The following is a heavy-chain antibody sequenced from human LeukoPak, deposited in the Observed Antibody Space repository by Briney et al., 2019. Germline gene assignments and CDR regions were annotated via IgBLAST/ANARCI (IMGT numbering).Heavy chain of an antibody. CDR3: ARRRSGGKGMDV. CDR1: GGSFSGYY. J-gene: IGHJ6*04. D-gene: IGHD2-15*01. CDR2: INHSGST. V-gene: IGHV4-34*01. Sequence: SETLSLTCAVSGGSFSGYYWSWIRQPPGKGLEWIGEINHSGSTNYNPSLKSRVTISVDTSKNQFSLKLSSVTAADTVVFYCARRRSGGKGMDVWGKGTTVTVSS.